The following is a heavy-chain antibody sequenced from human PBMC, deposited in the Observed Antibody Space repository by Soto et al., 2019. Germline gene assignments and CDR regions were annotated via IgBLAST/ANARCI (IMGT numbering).Heavy chain of an antibody. CDR2: ITVVSSHI. J-gene: IGHJ4*02. CDR3: SRSPEVGVRGAY. D-gene: IGHD3-16*01. Sequence: EVQLVESGGGLVKPGGSLRLSCTGSGFPFSAYNINWVRQAPGKGLEWVSSITVVSSHIYQPNSMKGRFTISRDDAKNSVYLQIDSLRDEDTSLYYCSRSPEVGVRGAYWGQGTLVTVSS. CDR1: GFPFSAYN. V-gene: IGHV3-21*01.